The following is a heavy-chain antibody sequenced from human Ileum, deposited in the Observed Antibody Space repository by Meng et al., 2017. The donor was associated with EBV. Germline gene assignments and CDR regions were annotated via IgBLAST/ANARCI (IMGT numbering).Heavy chain of an antibody. J-gene: IGHJ4*02. CDR3: AKDEAIGF. V-gene: IGHV3-21*01. CDR1: GFGFSDYT. CDR2: ISSRSNYI. Sequence: HLGDSGGGLVNRWGSLTLSCAASGFGFSDYTMNWVRQAPGKGLEWVSSISSRSNYIHYADSVRGRFTISRDNGENALFLQMDSLRDEDTAVYYCAKDEAIGFWGQGTLVTVSS.